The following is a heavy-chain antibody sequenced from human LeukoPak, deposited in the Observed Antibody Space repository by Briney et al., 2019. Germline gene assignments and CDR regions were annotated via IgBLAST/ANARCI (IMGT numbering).Heavy chain of an antibody. Sequence: SETLSLTCAAYGGSFSGYYWSWIRQPPGKGLEWIGEINHSGSTNYNPSLKSRVTISVDTSKNQFSLKLSSVTAADTAVYYCARGPDCSGGSCYSNYYYGMDVWGQGTTVTVSS. V-gene: IGHV4-34*01. CDR1: GGSFSGYY. D-gene: IGHD2-15*01. J-gene: IGHJ6*02. CDR3: ARGPDCSGGSCYSNYYYGMDV. CDR2: INHSGST.